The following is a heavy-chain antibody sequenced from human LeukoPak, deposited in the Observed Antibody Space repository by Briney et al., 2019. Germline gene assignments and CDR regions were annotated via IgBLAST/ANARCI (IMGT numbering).Heavy chain of an antibody. Sequence: PGGSLSLFCAASGFTFSSYAMSWVRQAPGKGLEWVSAISGSGGSTYYADSVKGRFTISRDNSKNTLYLQMNSLRAEDTAVYYCAKDGRHSIGRYNCWGQGTLVTVSS. D-gene: IGHD6-19*01. CDR1: GFTFSSYA. J-gene: IGHJ4*02. V-gene: IGHV3-23*01. CDR2: ISGSGGST. CDR3: AKDGRHSIGRYNC.